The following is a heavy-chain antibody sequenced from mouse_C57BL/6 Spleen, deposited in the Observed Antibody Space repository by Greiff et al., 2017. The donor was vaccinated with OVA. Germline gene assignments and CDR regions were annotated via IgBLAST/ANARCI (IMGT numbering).Heavy chain of an antibody. V-gene: IGHV7-1*01. CDR3: ARDGPLGYAMDY. CDR1: GFTFSDFY. D-gene: IGHD4-1*01. Sequence: EVKVVESGGGLVQSGRSLRLSCAPSGFTFSDFYMEWVRQAPGKGLEWIAASRNKANDYTTEYSASVKGRFIVSRDTSQSILYLQMNALRAEDTAIYYCARDGPLGYAMDYWGQGTSVTVSS. J-gene: IGHJ4*01. CDR2: SRNKANDYTT.